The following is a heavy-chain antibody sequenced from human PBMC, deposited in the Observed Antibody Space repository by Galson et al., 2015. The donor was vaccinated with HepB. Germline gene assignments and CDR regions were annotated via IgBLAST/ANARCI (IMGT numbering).Heavy chain of an antibody. CDR3: ARDGFRAPEQWLVGYYFDY. CDR2: IKQDGSEK. V-gene: IGHV3-7*01. J-gene: IGHJ4*02. Sequence: SLRLSCAASGFTFSSYWMSWVRQAPGKGLEWMANIKQDGSEKYYVDSVKGRFTISRDNAKNPLYLQMNSLRAEDTAVYYCARDGFRAPEQWLVGYYFDYWGQGTLVTVSS. D-gene: IGHD6-19*01. CDR1: GFTFSSYW.